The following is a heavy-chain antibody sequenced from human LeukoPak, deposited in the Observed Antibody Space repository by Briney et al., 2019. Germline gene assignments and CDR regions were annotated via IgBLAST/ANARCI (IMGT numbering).Heavy chain of an antibody. CDR2: INAGNGNT. CDR1: GYTFTSYA. CDR3: ARESSTSCYDY. J-gene: IGHJ4*02. Sequence: GASVKVSCKASGYTFTSYAMHWVRQAPGQRLEWMGWINAGNGNTKCSQKFQGWVTMTRDTSISTAYMELSRLRSDDTAVYYCARESSTSCYDYWGQGTLVTVSS. D-gene: IGHD2-2*01. V-gene: IGHV1-3*01.